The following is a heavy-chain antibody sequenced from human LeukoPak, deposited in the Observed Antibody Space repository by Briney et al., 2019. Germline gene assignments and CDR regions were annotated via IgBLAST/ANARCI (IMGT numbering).Heavy chain of an antibody. Sequence: SETLSLTCSVSGDSMKNYYGMWIRRSPGRGLEGIGYIYYSGSTYYNPSLKSRVTMSVDTSKKQFSLKLSSVTAADTAVYYCARAGYCSSTSCQWVPLVWGQGTTVTVSS. J-gene: IGHJ6*02. CDR2: IYYSGST. V-gene: IGHV4-59*13. CDR1: GDSMKNYY. D-gene: IGHD2-2*03. CDR3: ARAGYCSSTSCQWVPLV.